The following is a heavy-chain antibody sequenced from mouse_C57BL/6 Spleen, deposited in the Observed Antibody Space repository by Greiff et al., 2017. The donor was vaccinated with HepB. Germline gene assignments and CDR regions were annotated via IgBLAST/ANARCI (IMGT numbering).Heavy chain of an antibody. CDR3: ARGGYGSSYDWDY. Sequence: EVKLQESGPGLVKPSQSLSLTCSVTGYSITSGYYWNWIRQFPGNKLEWMGYISYDGSNNYNPSLKNRISITRDTSKNQFFLKLNSVTTEDTATYYCARGGYGSSYDWDYWGQGTTLTVSS. J-gene: IGHJ2*01. CDR2: ISYDGSN. D-gene: IGHD1-1*01. V-gene: IGHV3-6*01. CDR1: GYSITSGYY.